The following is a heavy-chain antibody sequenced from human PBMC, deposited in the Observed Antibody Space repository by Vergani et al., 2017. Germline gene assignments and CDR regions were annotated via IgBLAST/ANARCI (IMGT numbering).Heavy chain of an antibody. D-gene: IGHD3-10*01. J-gene: IGHJ4*02. Sequence: QVQLVQSGAEVKKPGASVKVFCKASGYTFTSYGISWVRQAPGQGLEWMGWIRGYNGNTNYAQKLHGSVNMTTDTSTSTAYMELRSLRSDDTAVYYCARDYIEVYYGRGSYFDYWGQGTLVTVSS. CDR2: IRGYNGNT. CDR3: ARDYIEVYYGRGSYFDY. CDR1: GYTFTSYG. V-gene: IGHV1-18*01.